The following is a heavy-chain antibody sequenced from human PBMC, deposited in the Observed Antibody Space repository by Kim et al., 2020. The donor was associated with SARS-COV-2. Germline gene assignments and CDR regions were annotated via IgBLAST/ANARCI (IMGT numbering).Heavy chain of an antibody. J-gene: IGHJ4*02. CDR1: GFTFSNAW. D-gene: IGHD3-3*01. CDR3: TTDGARLRFLEWLTGFDY. Sequence: GGSLRLSCAASGFTFSNAWMSWVRQAPGKGLEWVGRIKSKTDGGTTDYAAPVKGRFTISRDDSKNTLYLQMNSLKTEDTAVYYCTTDGARLRFLEWLTGFDYWGQGTLVTVSS. V-gene: IGHV3-15*01. CDR2: IKSKTDGGTT.